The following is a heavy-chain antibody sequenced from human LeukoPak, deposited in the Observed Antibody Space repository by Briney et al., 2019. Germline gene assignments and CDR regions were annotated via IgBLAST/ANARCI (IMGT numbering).Heavy chain of an antibody. D-gene: IGHD3-16*01. CDR1: GFTFSSYE. Sequence: GGSLRLSCAASGFTFSSYEMNWVRQAPGKGLEWVSYISSSGSTIYYADSVKGRFTISRDNAKNSLYLQMNSLRAEDTAVYYCARDRVYLGCRTMDVWGKGTRSPSP. CDR3: ARDRVYLGCRTMDV. V-gene: IGHV3-48*03. J-gene: IGHJ6*03. CDR2: ISSSGSTI.